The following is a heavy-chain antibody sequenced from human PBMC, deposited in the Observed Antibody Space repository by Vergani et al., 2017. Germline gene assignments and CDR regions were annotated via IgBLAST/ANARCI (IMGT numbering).Heavy chain of an antibody. V-gene: IGHV3-23*01. CDR1: GFTFSSYA. D-gene: IGHD3-22*01. CDR3: AKDLNEYYYDSSGYYPDAFDI. J-gene: IGHJ3*02. Sequence: EVQLLESGGGLVQPGGSLRLSCAASGFTFSSYAMSWVRQAPGKGLEWVSAISGSGGSTYYADSVKGRFTISRDNSKNTLYLQMNSLRAEDTAVYYCAKDLNEYYYDSSGYYPDAFDIWGQGTMVTVSS. CDR2: ISGSGGST.